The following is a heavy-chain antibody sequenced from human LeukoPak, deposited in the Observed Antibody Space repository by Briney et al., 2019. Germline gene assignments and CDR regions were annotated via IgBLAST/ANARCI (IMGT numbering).Heavy chain of an antibody. CDR3: AKEGIAAIGDNWFDP. V-gene: IGHV3-23*01. CDR2: IGGSGGRT. D-gene: IGHD6-13*01. J-gene: IGHJ5*02. Sequence: GGSLRLSCAASGFTFSSYAMTWVRQAPGKGLEWVSAIGGSGGRTYYADSVKGRFTISRDNSKNTLYLQLNSLGAEDTDVYYCAKEGIAAIGDNWFDPWGQGTLVTVSS. CDR1: GFTFSSYA.